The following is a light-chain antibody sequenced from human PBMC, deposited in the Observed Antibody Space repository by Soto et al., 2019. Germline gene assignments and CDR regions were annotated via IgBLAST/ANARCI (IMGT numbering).Light chain of an antibody. CDR1: QNVYNN. J-gene: IGKJ4*01. Sequence: EIVMTQSPATLSVSPGEGATLSCKASQNVYNNLAWYQQRPGQPPRLLIYDASTRATGISARFSGSRYGTEFTLTVSSRQSEDFAVDFCQQCRNWPLTFGGGTKVEIK. CDR3: QQCRNWPLT. CDR2: DAS. V-gene: IGKV3-15*01.